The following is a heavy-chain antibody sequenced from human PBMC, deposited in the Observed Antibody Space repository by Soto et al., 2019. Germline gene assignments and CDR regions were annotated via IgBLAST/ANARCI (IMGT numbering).Heavy chain of an antibody. CDR2: INSDGSST. D-gene: IGHD3-22*01. V-gene: IGHV3-74*01. CDR1: GVTFSSYW. Sequence: GGSLRLSCAASGVTFSSYWMHWVRQAPGKGLVWVSRINSDGSSTSYADSVKGRFTISRDNAKNTLYLQMNSLRAEDTAVYYCARPAHPYYYDSSCYYHGRGTSSVYWGQGTLVTVSS. J-gene: IGHJ4*02. CDR3: ARPAHPYYYDSSCYYHGRGTSSVY.